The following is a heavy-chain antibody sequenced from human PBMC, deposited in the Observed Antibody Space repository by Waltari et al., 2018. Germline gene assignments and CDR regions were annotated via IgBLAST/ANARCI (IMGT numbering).Heavy chain of an antibody. CDR1: GYTFTEYY. CDR2: VDPEDGET. V-gene: IGHV1-69-2*01. CDR3: AIDSSGYYDPRYYYYGMDV. J-gene: IGHJ6*02. Sequence: EVQLVQSGAEVKKPGATVKISCKASGYTFTEYYIHWVQQAPGKGLEWMGRVDPEDGETIYAEKFQGRVTITADTSTDTAYMELSSLRSEDTAVYYCAIDSSGYYDPRYYYYGMDVWGQGTTVTVSS. D-gene: IGHD3-22*01.